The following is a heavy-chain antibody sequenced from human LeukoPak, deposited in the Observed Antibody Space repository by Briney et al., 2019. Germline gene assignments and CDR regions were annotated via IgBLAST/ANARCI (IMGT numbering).Heavy chain of an antibody. CDR1: GFTFSSYS. Sequence: GGSLRLSCAASGFTFSSYSMNWVRQAPGKGLDWVSSISSSSSYIYYANSVKGRFTISRDNAKNSLYLQMNSLRAEDTAVYYCARGAIRDEVDYWGQGTLVTVSS. J-gene: IGHJ4*02. D-gene: IGHD3-9*01. CDR3: ARGAIRDEVDY. V-gene: IGHV3-21*01. CDR2: ISSSSSYI.